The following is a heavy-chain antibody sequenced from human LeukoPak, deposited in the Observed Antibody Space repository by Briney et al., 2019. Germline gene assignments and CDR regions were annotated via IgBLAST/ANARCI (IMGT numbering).Heavy chain of an antibody. CDR2: IKQDGSEK. J-gene: IGHJ6*04. CDR3: ARDGVLSVAGYYYYYGMDV. V-gene: IGHV3-7*03. CDR1: GFTFSSYW. D-gene: IGHD6-19*01. Sequence: GGSLRLSCAASGFTFSSYWMSWVRQAPGKGLEWVANIKQDGSEKYYVDSVKGRFTISRDNAKNSLYLQMNRLRAEDTAVYYCARDGVLSVAGYYYYYGMDVWGKGTTVTVSS.